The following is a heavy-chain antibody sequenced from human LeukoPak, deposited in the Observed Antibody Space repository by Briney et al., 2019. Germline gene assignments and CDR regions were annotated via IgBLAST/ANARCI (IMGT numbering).Heavy chain of an antibody. V-gene: IGHV1-2*02. CDR3: ARDMTGGIWARATSFDH. Sequence: GASVKVSCKASGYTFSAFYMHWVRQAPGQGPEWMGWINPDSGGSEYGQKFQGRVTFTSDTSSTTIYMEVRSLKSDDTAVYCARDMTGGIWARATSFDHWGQGTLATVSS. CDR2: INPDSGGS. CDR1: GYTFSAFY. D-gene: IGHD1-14*01. J-gene: IGHJ4*02.